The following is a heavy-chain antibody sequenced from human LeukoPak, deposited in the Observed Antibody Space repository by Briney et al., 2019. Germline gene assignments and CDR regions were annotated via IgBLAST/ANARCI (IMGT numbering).Heavy chain of an antibody. CDR2: IYYSGST. J-gene: IGHJ4*02. D-gene: IGHD3/OR15-3a*01. V-gene: IGHV4-59*08. CDR1: GGSISSYY. CDR3: ARLHEDYYFDY. Sequence: KPSETLSLTCTVSGGSISSYYWSWIRQPPGKGLEWIGYIYYSGSTNYNPSLKSRVTISVDTSKNQFSLKPSSVTAADTAVYYCARLHEDYYFDYWGQGTLVTVSS.